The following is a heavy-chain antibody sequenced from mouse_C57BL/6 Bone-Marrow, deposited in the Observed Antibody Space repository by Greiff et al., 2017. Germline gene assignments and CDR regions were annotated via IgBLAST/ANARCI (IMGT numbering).Heavy chain of an antibody. CDR1: GFTFSSYA. V-gene: IGHV5-4*01. Sequence: VQLQQSGGGLVKPGGSLKLSCAASGFTFSSYAMSWVRQTPEKRLEWVATISDGGSYTYYPDNVKGRFTISRDNAKNNLYLQMSHLKSEDTAMYYCAREGYYGSSHYWGQGTTLTVSS. D-gene: IGHD1-1*01. CDR2: ISDGGSYT. J-gene: IGHJ2*01. CDR3: AREGYYGSSHY.